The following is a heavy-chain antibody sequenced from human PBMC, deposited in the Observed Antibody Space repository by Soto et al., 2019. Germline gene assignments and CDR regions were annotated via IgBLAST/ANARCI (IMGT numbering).Heavy chain of an antibody. V-gene: IGHV3-21*01. CDR3: ARDSNFYGDYGSLVDY. Sequence: EVQLVESGGGLVQPGGSLRLSCAASGFTFSSYSMNWVRQAPGKGLEWVSSISSSSSYIYYADSVKGRFTISRDNAKNSLYLQMNSLRAEDTAVYYCARDSNFYGDYGSLVDYWGQGTLVTVSS. CDR1: GFTFSSYS. J-gene: IGHJ4*02. CDR2: ISSSSSYI. D-gene: IGHD4-17*01.